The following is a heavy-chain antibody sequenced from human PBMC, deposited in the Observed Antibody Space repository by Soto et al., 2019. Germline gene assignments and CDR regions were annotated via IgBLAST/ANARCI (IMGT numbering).Heavy chain of an antibody. CDR3: ARQGGEYYDFWSGYKRVYYFDY. Sequence: ASETLSLTCTVSGGSISSSSYYWGWIRQPPGKGLEWIGSIYYSGSTYYNPSLKSRVTISVDTSKNQFSLKLSSVTAADTAVYYCARQGGEYYDFWSGYKRVYYFDYWGQGTLVTVSS. CDR1: GGSISSSSYY. D-gene: IGHD3-3*01. V-gene: IGHV4-39*01. CDR2: IYYSGST. J-gene: IGHJ4*02.